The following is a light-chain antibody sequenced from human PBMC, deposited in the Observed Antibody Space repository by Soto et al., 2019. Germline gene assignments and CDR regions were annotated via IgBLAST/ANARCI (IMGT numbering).Light chain of an antibody. CDR3: MQALQTSFT. CDR1: QSLLHRNGNSY. CDR2: LAS. J-gene: IGKJ3*01. V-gene: IGKV2-28*01. Sequence: DIVMTQSPLSLSVTPGEAASISCSCSQSLLHRNGNSYLDWYLQSPGQSPQLLISLASNRASGVSDRIRGRGSGTDFTLHLSRVEAGDVGVYYCMQALQTSFTFGPGTKVDL.